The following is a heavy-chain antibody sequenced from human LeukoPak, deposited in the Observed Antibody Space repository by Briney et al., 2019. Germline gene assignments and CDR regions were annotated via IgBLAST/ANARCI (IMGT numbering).Heavy chain of an antibody. Sequence: GGPLRLSCAASGLTVSTNYMSWIRQAPGKGLEWVSVIYSGGTTYYADSVKGRFTISRDNSKNTLFLQMNSLRAEDTAVYYCAREGVLRYFGDWGQGTLVTVSS. D-gene: IGHD3-9*01. V-gene: IGHV3-66*01. CDR3: AREGVLRYFGD. CDR2: IYSGGTT. J-gene: IGHJ4*02. CDR1: GLTVSTNY.